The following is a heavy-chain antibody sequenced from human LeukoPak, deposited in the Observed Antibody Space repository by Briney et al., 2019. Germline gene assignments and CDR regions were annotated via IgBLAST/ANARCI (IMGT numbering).Heavy chain of an antibody. V-gene: IGHV3-23*01. CDR3: AKDRYGSGSYRYYGMDV. Sequence: AGGSLRLSCAASGFTFSSYAMSWVRQAPGKGLEWVSAISGSGGSTYYADSVKGRFTISRDNSKNTLYLQMNSLRAEDTAVYYCAKDRYGSGSYRYYGMDVWGQGTTVTVSS. J-gene: IGHJ6*02. D-gene: IGHD3-10*01. CDR1: GFTFSSYA. CDR2: ISGSGGST.